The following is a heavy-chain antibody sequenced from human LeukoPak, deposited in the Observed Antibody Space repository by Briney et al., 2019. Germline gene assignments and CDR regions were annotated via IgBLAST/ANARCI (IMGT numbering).Heavy chain of an antibody. CDR3: AKGEYYDSSGQSDY. V-gene: IGHV3-23*01. Sequence: GGSLRLSCAASGFPFSSYALSWVPQALGKGLEWVSAISGRGGSTYYPDSVKARFTISRDNSKNTLYLQMNSLRAEDTAVYYCAKGEYYDSSGQSDYWGQGTLVTVSS. CDR2: ISGRGGST. CDR1: GFPFSSYA. D-gene: IGHD3-22*01. J-gene: IGHJ4*02.